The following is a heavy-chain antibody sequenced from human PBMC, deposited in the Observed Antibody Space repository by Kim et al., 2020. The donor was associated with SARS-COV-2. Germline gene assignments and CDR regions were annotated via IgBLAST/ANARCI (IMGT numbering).Heavy chain of an antibody. V-gene: IGHV3-30*04. J-gene: IGHJ4*02. CDR3: ARGVATNYYFDY. CDR2: ISYDGSNK. Sequence: AGSLRLSCAASGFTFSSYAMHWVRQAPGKGLEWVAVISYDGSNKYYVDSVKGRFTISRDNSKNTLYLQMNSLRAEDTAVYYCARGVATNYYFDYWGQGTL. D-gene: IGHD5-12*01. CDR1: GFTFSSYA.